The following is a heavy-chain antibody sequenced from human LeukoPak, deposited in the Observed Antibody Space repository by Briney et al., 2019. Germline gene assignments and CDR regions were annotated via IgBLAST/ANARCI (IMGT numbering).Heavy chain of an antibody. CDR1: GYTFTGYY. Sequence: ASVKVSCKASGYTFTGYYMHWVRQAPGQGLEWMGWINPNSGGTNYAQKFQGRVTMTRDTSISTAYLQWSSLKASDTAMYFCARQRGYDSSGYPVTYFDYWGQGTLVTVSS. CDR2: INPNSGGT. J-gene: IGHJ4*02. V-gene: IGHV1-2*02. CDR3: ARQRGYDSSGYPVTYFDY. D-gene: IGHD3-22*01.